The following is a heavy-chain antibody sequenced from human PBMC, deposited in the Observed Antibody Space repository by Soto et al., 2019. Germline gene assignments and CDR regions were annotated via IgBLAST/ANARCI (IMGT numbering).Heavy chain of an antibody. D-gene: IGHD1-1*01. CDR1: GFTFSSYA. J-gene: IGHJ5*02. Sequence: GGSLRLSCAASGFTFSSYAMSWVRQAPGKGLEWVSTISGSGGSTYYADSVKGRFTISRDNSKNTLYLQVNSLRAEDTAVYYCAKDRTTTGTTVRFDPWGQGTLVNVSS. V-gene: IGHV3-23*01. CDR3: AKDRTTTGTTVRFDP. CDR2: ISGSGGST.